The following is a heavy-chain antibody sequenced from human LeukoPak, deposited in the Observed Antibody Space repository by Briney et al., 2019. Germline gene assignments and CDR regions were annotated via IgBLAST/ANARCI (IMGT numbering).Heavy chain of an antibody. CDR2: IYRSGST. CDR3: ARDEQQLAPGGAFDI. D-gene: IGHD6-13*01. CDR1: GGSISSGGYY. J-gene: IGHJ3*02. V-gene: IGHV4-30-2*01. Sequence: SETLSLTCTVSGGSISSGGYYWSWIRQPPGKGLEWIGYIYRSGSTYYNPSLKSRVTISVDRSKNQFSLKLGSVTAAGTAVYYCARDEQQLAPGGAFDIWGQGTMVTVSS.